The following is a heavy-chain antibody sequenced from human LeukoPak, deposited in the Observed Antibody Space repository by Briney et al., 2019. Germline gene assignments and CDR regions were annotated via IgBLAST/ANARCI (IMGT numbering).Heavy chain of an antibody. J-gene: IGHJ2*01. V-gene: IGHV1-69*04. D-gene: IGHD2-15*01. Sequence: SVKVSGKASGGTFSSYAISWVRQAPGQGLEWMGRIIPMLGIANYAQKFQGRVTITADKSTSTAYMDLSSLRSEDTAVYYCARVGGFWYFDLWGRGTLVTVSS. CDR2: IIPMLGIA. CDR3: ARVGGFWYFDL. CDR1: GGTFSSYA.